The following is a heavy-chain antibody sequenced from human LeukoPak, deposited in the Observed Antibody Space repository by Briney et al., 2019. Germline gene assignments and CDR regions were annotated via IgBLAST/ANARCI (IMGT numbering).Heavy chain of an antibody. CDR2: IIPIFGTA. CDR1: GGTFSSYA. D-gene: IGHD3-10*01. V-gene: IGHV1-69*06. Sequence: ASVKVSCKASGGTFSSYAISWVRQAPGQGLEWMGGIIPIFGTANYAQKFQGRVTITADKSTSTAYMELSSLRSEDTAVYYCARGERLLWFGVFESRQYFQHWGQGTLVTVSS. CDR3: ARGERLLWFGVFESRQYFQH. J-gene: IGHJ1*01.